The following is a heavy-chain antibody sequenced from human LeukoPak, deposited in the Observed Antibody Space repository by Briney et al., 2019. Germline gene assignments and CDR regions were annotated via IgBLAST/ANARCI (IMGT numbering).Heavy chain of an antibody. J-gene: IGHJ4*02. CDR2: ISGSGGST. V-gene: IGHV3-23*01. CDR3: ARGRDYDILTGYYNDY. CDR1: GFTFSSYA. D-gene: IGHD3-9*01. Sequence: PGGSLRLSCAASGFTFSSYAMSWVRQAPGKGLEWVSAISGSGGSTYYADSVKGRFTISRDNAKNSLYLQMNSLRAEDTAVYYCARGRDYDILTGYYNDYWGQGTLVTVSS.